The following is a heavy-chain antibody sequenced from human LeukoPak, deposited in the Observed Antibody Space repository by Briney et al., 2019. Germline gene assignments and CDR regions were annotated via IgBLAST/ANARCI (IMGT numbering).Heavy chain of an antibody. CDR1: GFTFSRYA. J-gene: IGHJ4*02. CDR2: ISYDANIGSNK. V-gene: IGHV3-30-3*01. D-gene: IGHD3-3*01. CDR3: ARDGGYDFWSGYYQDY. Sequence: GGSLRLSCATSGFTFSRYAMHWVRQAPGKGLEWVALISYDANIGSNKYYADSVKGRFTISRDNSKNTLYLQMNSPRAEDTAVYYCARDGGYDFWSGYYQDYWGQGTLVTVSS.